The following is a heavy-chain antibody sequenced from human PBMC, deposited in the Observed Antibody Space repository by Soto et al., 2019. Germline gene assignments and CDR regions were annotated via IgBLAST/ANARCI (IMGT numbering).Heavy chain of an antibody. CDR3: ARVRQNIVADAFDI. CDR2: TYYRSKWYN. V-gene: IGHV6-1*01. J-gene: IGHJ3*02. CDR1: GESVSSNSAA. D-gene: IGHD5-12*01. Sequence: SQTLSLTCAISGESVSSNSAAWNWIRQSPSRGLEWLGRTYYRSKWYNDYAVSVKSRITINPDTSKNQFSLKLSSVTAADTAVYYCARVRQNIVADAFDIWGQGTMVTVS.